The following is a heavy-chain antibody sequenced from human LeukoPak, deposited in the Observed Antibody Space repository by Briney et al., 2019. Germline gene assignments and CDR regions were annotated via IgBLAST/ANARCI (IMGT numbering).Heavy chain of an antibody. CDR2: IIPIFGTA. CDR3: ASSVSYSNPTYYYYYYMHV. Sequence: SVKVSCKASGGTFSSYAISWVRPAPGQGLEWMGGIIPIFGTANYAQKFQGRVTITTDESTSTAYMELSSLRSEDTAVYYSASSVSYSNPTYYYYYYMHVWGKGTTVTVSS. CDR1: GGTFSSYA. V-gene: IGHV1-69*05. J-gene: IGHJ6*03. D-gene: IGHD4-11*01.